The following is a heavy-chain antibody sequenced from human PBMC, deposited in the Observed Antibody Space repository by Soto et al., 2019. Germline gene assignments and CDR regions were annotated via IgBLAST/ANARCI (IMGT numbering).Heavy chain of an antibody. CDR1: GGSISSYY. D-gene: IGHD1-26*01. CDR3: ARGIVGDHGY. J-gene: IGHJ4*02. Sequence: SETLSLTCTVAGGSISSYYWSWIRQPPGKGLEWIGYIYYSGSTNYNPSLKSRVTISVDTSKNQFSLKLTSVTAADTAVYYCARGIVGDHGYWGQGTLVTVSS. CDR2: IYYSGST. V-gene: IGHV4-59*01.